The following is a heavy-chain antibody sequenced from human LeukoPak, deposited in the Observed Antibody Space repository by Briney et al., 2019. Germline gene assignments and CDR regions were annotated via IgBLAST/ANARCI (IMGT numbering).Heavy chain of an antibody. V-gene: IGHV4-34*01. D-gene: IGHD3-22*01. J-gene: IGHJ4*02. CDR3: AGVVVNFGISPTHFVY. CDR2: INHSGST. Sequence: SETLSLTCAVYGGSFSGYYWSWIRQPPGKGLEWIGEINHSGSTNYNPSLKSRVTISVDTSKNQFSLNLSSVTAADTAVYYCAGVVVNFGISPTHFVYWGQGTLVTVSS. CDR1: GGSFSGYY.